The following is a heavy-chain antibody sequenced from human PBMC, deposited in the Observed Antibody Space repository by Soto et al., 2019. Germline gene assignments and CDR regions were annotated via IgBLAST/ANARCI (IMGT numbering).Heavy chain of an antibody. J-gene: IGHJ5*02. CDR1: GGSISSNDFY. CDR2: IYYSGNT. D-gene: IGHD6-13*01. Sequence: QVQLQESGPGLVKPSQTLSLTCIVSGGSISSNDFYWSWIRQHPGKGLEWIGYIYYSGNTYYNPSLKSRVTISVDPSKTQFSLKVSSVTAADTAVYYCARLTGSWQSWFAPWGQGTLVTVSS. V-gene: IGHV4-31*03. CDR3: ARLTGSWQSWFAP.